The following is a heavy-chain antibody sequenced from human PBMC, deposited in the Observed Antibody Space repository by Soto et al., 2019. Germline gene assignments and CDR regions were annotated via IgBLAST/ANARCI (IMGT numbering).Heavy chain of an antibody. J-gene: IGHJ4*02. CDR1: GGSISDFY. CDR2: IYYSGRT. CDR3: ARVGGVAARTFDY. V-gene: IGHV4-59*01. Sequence: SETLSLTCTVSGGSISDFYWSWARQPPGKGLEWIGYIYYSGRTDYNPSLKGRVTISIDTSKNQFSLKLRSVTAADTAVYYCARVGGVAARTFDYWGQGTLVTVSS. D-gene: IGHD6-6*01.